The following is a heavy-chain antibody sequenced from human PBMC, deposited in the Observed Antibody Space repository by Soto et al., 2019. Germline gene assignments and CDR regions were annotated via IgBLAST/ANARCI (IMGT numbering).Heavy chain of an antibody. CDR2: INTANGNT. D-gene: IGHD6-19*01. CDR3: ASVPSSHTSGWYYFDY. Sequence: QVQLVQSGAEVKKPGASVKLSCRTSGYTFITYSMHWVRQAPGEGLEWMGWINTANGNTKYSQKFQGRVSITRDTSASTAHMELRSLRSEDTAVYYCASVPSSHTSGWYYFDYWGQGTLVTVSS. CDR1: GYTFITYS. J-gene: IGHJ4*02. V-gene: IGHV1-3*04.